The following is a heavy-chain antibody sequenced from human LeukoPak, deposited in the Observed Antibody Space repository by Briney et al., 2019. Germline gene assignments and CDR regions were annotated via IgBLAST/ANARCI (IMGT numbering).Heavy chain of an antibody. CDR2: IYHSEST. CDR1: GGSISSGGYS. V-gene: IGHV4-30-2*01. CDR3: ARGEIVWGSYRYNDWFDP. J-gene: IGHJ5*02. Sequence: KTSQTLSLTCAVSGGSISSGGYSWSWIRQPPGKGLEWIGYIYHSESTYYNPSLKSRVTISVDTSKNQFSLKLSSVTAADTAVYYCARGEIVWGSYRYNDWFDPWGQGTLVTVSS. D-gene: IGHD3-16*02.